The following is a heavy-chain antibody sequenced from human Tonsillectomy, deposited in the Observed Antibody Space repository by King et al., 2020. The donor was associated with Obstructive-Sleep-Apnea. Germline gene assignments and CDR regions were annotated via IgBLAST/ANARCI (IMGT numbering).Heavy chain of an antibody. J-gene: IGHJ6*02. D-gene: IGHD5-12*01. V-gene: IGHV3-9*01. CDR1: GFTFDDYA. Sequence: QLVQSGGGLVQPGRSLRLSCAASGFTFDDYAMHWVRQAPGKGLEWVSGLSWNSGNIGYEDSVKGRFTISRDNAKNSLYLQMNRLRAEDTALYYCAKVGEPIILYYGMDVWGQGTTVTVSS. CDR2: LSWNSGNI. CDR3: AKVGEPIILYYGMDV.